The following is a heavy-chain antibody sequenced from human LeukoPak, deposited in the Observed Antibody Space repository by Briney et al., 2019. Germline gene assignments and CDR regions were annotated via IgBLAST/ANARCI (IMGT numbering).Heavy chain of an antibody. J-gene: IGHJ4*02. CDR2: IKSKTGGGTT. D-gene: IGHD3-3*01. V-gene: IGHV3-15*01. Sequence: PGGSLRLSCAASGFTFSNASMSWVRQAPGKGQEWVGRIKSKTGGGTTAYAARVKGRFTMSRGDSKNTLNLQMNSLQTEHTAAYYGTTAGVRGGYYDFFDLGAQGTLVTVPT. CDR1: GFTFSNAS. CDR3: TTAGVRGGYYDFFDL.